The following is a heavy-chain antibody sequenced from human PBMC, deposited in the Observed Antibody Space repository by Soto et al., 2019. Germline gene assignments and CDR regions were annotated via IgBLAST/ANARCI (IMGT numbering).Heavy chain of an antibody. CDR3: TRSPGGVLGYCSSTSCYDY. D-gene: IGHD2-2*01. Sequence: GGSLRLSCAASGFTFSGSAMHWVRQASGKGLEWVGRIRSKANSYATAYAASVKGRFTISRDDSKNTAYLQMNSLKTEDTAVYYCTRSPGGVLGYCSSTSCYDYWGQGTLVTVSS. CDR2: IRSKANSYAT. J-gene: IGHJ4*02. V-gene: IGHV3-73*01. CDR1: GFTFSGSA.